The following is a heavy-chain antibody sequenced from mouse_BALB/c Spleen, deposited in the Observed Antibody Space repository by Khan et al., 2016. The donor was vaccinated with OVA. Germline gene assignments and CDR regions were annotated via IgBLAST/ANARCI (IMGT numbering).Heavy chain of an antibody. Sequence: DLVKPGTSVKLSCKASGYTFTSYWINWIKPRPGQGLEWIGRIGPGSSNTYYNEFVKGKGALTVETSSRTAYIQLSSLSSEDSAVYFCAMGNYYGRGCYAMDYWGQGISVTVSS. V-gene: IGHV1S41*01. CDR2: IGPGSSNT. J-gene: IGHJ4*01. CDR1: GYTFTSYW. CDR3: AMGNYYGRGCYAMDY. D-gene: IGHD1-1*01.